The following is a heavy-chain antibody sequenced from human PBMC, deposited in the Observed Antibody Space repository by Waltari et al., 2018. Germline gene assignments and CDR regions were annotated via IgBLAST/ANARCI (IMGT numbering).Heavy chain of an antibody. CDR1: GGSFSGYY. CDR2: INHSGST. D-gene: IGHD3-10*01. Sequence: QVQLQQWGAGLLKPSETLSLTCAVYGGSFSGYYWSWIRQPPGKGLEWIGEINHSGSTNYNPSLKSRVTISEDTSKNQFSLKLSSVTAADTAVYYCARGSQVVVLLWFRGPDAFDIWGQGTMVTVSS. J-gene: IGHJ3*02. CDR3: ARGSQVVVLLWFRGPDAFDI. V-gene: IGHV4-34*01.